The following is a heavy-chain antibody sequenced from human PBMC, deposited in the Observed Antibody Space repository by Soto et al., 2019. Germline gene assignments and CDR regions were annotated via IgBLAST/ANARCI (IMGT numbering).Heavy chain of an antibody. CDR2: IYYTGST. D-gene: IGHD1-7*01. CDR3: AIGELWFHP. J-gene: IGHJ5*02. V-gene: IGHV4-30-4*01. CDR1: GGSISTGGYD. Sequence: PSETLSPTCTVSGGSISTGGYDSSWIRQPPGKGLEWIGYIYYTGSTFYNPSLKSRVTISVDTSKNQFSLNLSSVTAADSAVYYCAIGELWFHPWGQGTLVTVSS.